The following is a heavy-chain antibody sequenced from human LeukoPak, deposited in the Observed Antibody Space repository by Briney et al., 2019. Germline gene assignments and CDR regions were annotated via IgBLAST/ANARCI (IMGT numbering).Heavy chain of an antibody. CDR3: ARTSYYCSGGSCYHYYFDY. CDR1: GGSISSYY. V-gene: IGHV4-4*07. Sequence: SETLSLTCTVSGGSISSYYWSWIRQPAGKGLEWIGRIYTSGSTNYNPSFKSRVTMSVDTSKNQFSLKLSSVTAADTAVYYCARTSYYCSGGSCYHYYFDYWGQGTLVTVSS. J-gene: IGHJ4*02. D-gene: IGHD2-15*01. CDR2: IYTSGST.